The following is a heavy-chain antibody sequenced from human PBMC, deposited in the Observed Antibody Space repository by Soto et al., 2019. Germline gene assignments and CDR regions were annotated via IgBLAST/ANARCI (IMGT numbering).Heavy chain of an antibody. V-gene: IGHV4-31*03. CDR1: GDSITSGNYY. CDR3: ARPNYDIFTGLSGFDI. Sequence: QVQLQESGPGLVKPSQTLSLTCIVSGDSITSGNYYWSRIRQHPGKGLEWIGYSHHSGNTYYIPSLNSRLSLSMDTSKNQYSLQLSSVTAADTALYYCARPNYDIFTGLSGFDIWGQGTMVTVSS. J-gene: IGHJ3*02. CDR2: SHHSGNT. D-gene: IGHD3-9*01.